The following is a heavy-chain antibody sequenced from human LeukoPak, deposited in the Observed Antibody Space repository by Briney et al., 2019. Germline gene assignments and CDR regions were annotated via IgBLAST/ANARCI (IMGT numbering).Heavy chain of an antibody. J-gene: IGHJ4*02. Sequence: SETLSLTCTVSGASISSYYWSWIRQPPGKGLESIGYVSYSGSTNYNPSLKSRVTISVDTSKNQFSLKLSSVTAADTAVYYCARLGGGWWDFDYWGQGTLVTVSS. CDR3: ARLGGGWWDFDY. D-gene: IGHD6-19*01. CDR1: GASISSYY. CDR2: VSYSGST. V-gene: IGHV4-59*08.